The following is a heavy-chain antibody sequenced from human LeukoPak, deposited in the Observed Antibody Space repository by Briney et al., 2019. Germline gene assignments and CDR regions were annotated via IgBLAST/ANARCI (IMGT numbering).Heavy chain of an antibody. Sequence: ASVKVSCKASGYTFTGYYMHWVRQAPGQGLEWMGWINPNSGGTNYAQKFQGRVTMTRDTSISTAYMELSRLRSDDTAVYYCARDREPLSSSSAFSYYYYGMDVWGQGTTVTVSS. CDR3: ARDREPLSSSSAFSYYYYGMDV. V-gene: IGHV1-2*02. CDR1: GYTFTGYY. CDR2: INPNSGGT. J-gene: IGHJ6*02. D-gene: IGHD6-6*01.